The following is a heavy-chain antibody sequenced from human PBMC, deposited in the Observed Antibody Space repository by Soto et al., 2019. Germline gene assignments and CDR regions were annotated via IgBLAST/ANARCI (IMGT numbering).Heavy chain of an antibody. D-gene: IGHD1-26*01. CDR2: INGDGSST. V-gene: IGHV3-74*01. CDR3: TRAPTVSFDY. Sequence: EVQLVESGGGVVQPGGSLRLSCAASGFTFSSYWMHWVRQAPGKGLVWVSRINGDGSSTSYADSVKGRFTISRDNAKNLVYLQVNSLRAEDTAVYYCTRAPTVSFDYWGQGTLVTVSS. J-gene: IGHJ4*02. CDR1: GFTFSSYW.